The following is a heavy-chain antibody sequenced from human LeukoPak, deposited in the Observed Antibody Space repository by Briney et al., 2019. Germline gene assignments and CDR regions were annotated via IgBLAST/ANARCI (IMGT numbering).Heavy chain of an antibody. D-gene: IGHD3-22*01. Sequence: GESLKISGKGSGSSFTSYWIGWVRRVPGKGLEGMGIIYPGDSATRYSPSFQGQLPISADKSISTAYLQWSSLKASDTAMYYCARPLYYYDSSGYYWDYWGQGTLVTVSS. CDR3: ARPLYYYDSSGYYWDY. CDR2: IYPGDSAT. J-gene: IGHJ4*02. CDR1: GSSFTSYW. V-gene: IGHV5-51*01.